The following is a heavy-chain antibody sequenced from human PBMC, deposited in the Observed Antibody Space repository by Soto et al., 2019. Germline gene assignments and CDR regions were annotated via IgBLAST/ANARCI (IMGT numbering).Heavy chain of an antibody. V-gene: IGHV4-34*01. D-gene: IGHD3-3*01. CDR2: INHSGST. J-gene: IGHJ5*02. CDR3: AVDFSLIDP. CDR1: GGSFSGYY. Sequence: SETLSLTCAVYGGSFSGYYWSWIRQPPGKGLEWIGEINHSGSTNYNPSLKSRVTISVDTSKNQFSLKLSSVTAADTAVYYCAVDFSLIDPWGQGPLVTVSS.